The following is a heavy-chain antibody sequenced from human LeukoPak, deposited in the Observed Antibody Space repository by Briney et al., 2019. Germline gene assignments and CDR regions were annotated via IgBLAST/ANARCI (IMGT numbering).Heavy chain of an antibody. CDR3: ARDRGLPHRHFDY. J-gene: IGHJ4*02. D-gene: IGHD4-17*01. CDR2: INSDGSST. Sequence: PGGSLRLSCAASGFTFSSYWMHWVRQAPGEGLVWVSRINSDGSSTSYADSVKGRFTISRDNAKNTLYLQMNSLRAEDTAVYYCARDRGLPHRHFDYWGQGTLVTVSS. CDR1: GFTFSSYW. V-gene: IGHV3-74*01.